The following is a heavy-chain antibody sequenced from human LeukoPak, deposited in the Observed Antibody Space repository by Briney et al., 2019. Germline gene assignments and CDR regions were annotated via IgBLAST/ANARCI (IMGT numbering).Heavy chain of an antibody. CDR2: IYYSGST. V-gene: IGHV4-31*11. J-gene: IGHJ4*02. Sequence: SETLSLTCAVYGGSFSGYYWSWIRQHPGKGLEWIGYIYYSGSTYYNPSLKSRVTISVDTSKNQFSLKLSSVTAADTAVYYCARETSWRYFDYWGQGTLVTVSS. CDR1: GGSFSGYY. CDR3: ARETSWRYFDY.